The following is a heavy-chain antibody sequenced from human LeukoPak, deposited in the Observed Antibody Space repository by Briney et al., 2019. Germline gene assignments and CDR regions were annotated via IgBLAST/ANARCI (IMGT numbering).Heavy chain of an antibody. CDR3: ARQRDSVAGTEFDY. Sequence: SETLSLTCTVSGGSISSYYWSWIRQPPGKGLEWIGYIYYSGSTNYNPSLKSRVTISVDTSKNQFSLKLSSVTAADTAVYYCARQRDSVAGTEFDYWGQGTLVTVSS. D-gene: IGHD6-19*01. CDR1: GGSISSYY. J-gene: IGHJ4*02. CDR2: IYYSGST. V-gene: IGHV4-59*08.